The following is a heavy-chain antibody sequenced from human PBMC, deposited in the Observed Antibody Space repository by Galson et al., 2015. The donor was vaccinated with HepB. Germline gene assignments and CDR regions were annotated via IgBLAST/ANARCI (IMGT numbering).Heavy chain of an antibody. CDR3: AREWDIVPWYFDL. J-gene: IGHJ2*01. V-gene: IGHV3-30*04. Sequence: SLRLSCAASGFTFSSYAMHWVRQAPGKGLEWVAVISYDGSNKYYADSVKGRFTISRDNSKNTLYLQMNSLRAEDTAVYYCAREWDIVPWYFDLWGRGTLVTVSS. CDR1: GFTFSSYA. CDR2: ISYDGSNK. D-gene: IGHD2-8*01.